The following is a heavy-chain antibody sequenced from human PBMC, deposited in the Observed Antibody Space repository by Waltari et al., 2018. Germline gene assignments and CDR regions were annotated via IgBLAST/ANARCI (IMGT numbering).Heavy chain of an antibody. CDR3: ARDVVPAAMGAFDI. V-gene: IGHV4-39*07. J-gene: IGHJ3*02. D-gene: IGHD2-2*01. CDR1: GGSISSSSYY. CDR2: INYSGRT. Sequence: QLQLQESGPGLVKPSETLSLTCTVSGGSISSSSYYWGWIRQPPGKGLEWVGSINYSGRTYYNPSLKGRVTISVNTSKNQFSLKLSSVTAADTAVYYCARDVVPAAMGAFDIWGQGTMVTVSS.